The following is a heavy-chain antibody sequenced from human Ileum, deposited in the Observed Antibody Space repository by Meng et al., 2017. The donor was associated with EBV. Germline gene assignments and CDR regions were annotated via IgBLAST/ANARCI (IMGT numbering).Heavy chain of an antibody. D-gene: IGHD5-24*01. Sequence: QVQVVQSGAEVKKPGASVKVSCKASGYTFTNYEISWVRQATGQGLEWMGWMNPKTGTAHYAQKFQGRVSMTRDTSITTAYMELSSLTSEDTAVYYCVRTLERGDYWGQGTLVTVSS. J-gene: IGHJ4*02. CDR2: MNPKTGTA. V-gene: IGHV1-8*01. CDR1: GYTFTNYE. CDR3: VRTLERGDY.